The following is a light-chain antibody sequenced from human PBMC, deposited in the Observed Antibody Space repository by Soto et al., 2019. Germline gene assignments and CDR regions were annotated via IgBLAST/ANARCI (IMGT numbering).Light chain of an antibody. CDR2: DVS. CDR3: CSYAGSYV. Sequence: QSVLTQPPSASGSPGQSVAMSCTGTSSDVGGYNYISWYQQHPGKAPKLMIYDVSKRPSGVPDRFSGSKSGNTASLTISGLQAEDEADYYCCSYAGSYVFGTGTKVTVL. V-gene: IGLV2-11*01. J-gene: IGLJ1*01. CDR1: SSDVGGYNY.